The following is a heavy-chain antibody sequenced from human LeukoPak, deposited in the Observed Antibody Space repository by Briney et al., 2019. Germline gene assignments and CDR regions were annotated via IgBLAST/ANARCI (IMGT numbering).Heavy chain of an antibody. J-gene: IGHJ4*02. CDR1: GFTFSSYA. V-gene: IGHV3-23*01. D-gene: IGHD3-3*01. CDR2: ISGSGGST. Sequence: PGGSLRLSCAASGFTFSSYAMSWVRQAPGKGLEWVSAISGSGGSTYYADSVKGRFTISRDNSKNTLYLQMNSLRAEDTAVYYCAKDPLPYHDFWSGYSQVGYFDYWGQGTLVTVSS. CDR3: AKDPLPYHDFWSGYSQVGYFDY.